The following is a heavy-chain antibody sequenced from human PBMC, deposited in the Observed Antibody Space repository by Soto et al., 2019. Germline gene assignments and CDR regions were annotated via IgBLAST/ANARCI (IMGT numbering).Heavy chain of an antibody. D-gene: IGHD5-12*01. V-gene: IGHV1-69*06. J-gene: IGHJ6*02. CDR2: SIPIFGTA. CDR1: GGTFSSYA. Sequence: ASVKVSCKASGGTFSSYAISWVRQAPGQGLEWMGGSIPIFGTANYAQKFQGRVTITADKSTSTAYMELSSLRSEDTAVYYCARDLMVATSGYYYYGMDVWGQGTTVTVSS. CDR3: ARDLMVATSGYYYYGMDV.